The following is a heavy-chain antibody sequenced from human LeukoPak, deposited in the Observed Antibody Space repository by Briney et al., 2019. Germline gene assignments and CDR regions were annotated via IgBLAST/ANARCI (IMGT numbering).Heavy chain of an antibody. J-gene: IGHJ4*02. V-gene: IGHV1-18*01. CDR3: ARYVGVLLWFGDLDY. Sequence: ASVKVSCKASGYTFTSYGISWVRQAPGQGLEWMGWISAYNGKTNYAQKLQGRVTMTTDTSTSTAYMELRSLRSDDTAVYYCARYVGVLLWFGDLDYWGQGTLVTVSS. D-gene: IGHD3-10*01. CDR1: GYTFTSYG. CDR2: ISAYNGKT.